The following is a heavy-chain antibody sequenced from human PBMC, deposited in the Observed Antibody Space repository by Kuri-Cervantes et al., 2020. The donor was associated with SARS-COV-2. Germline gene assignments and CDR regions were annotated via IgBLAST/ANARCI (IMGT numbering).Heavy chain of an antibody. D-gene: IGHD2-8*01. V-gene: IGHV3-30-3*01. CDR2: ISYDGSNK. CDR3: AGELINWFDP. CDR1: GFTFNTYN. Sequence: GESLKISCTASGFTFNTYNMKWVRQAPGKGLEWVAVISYDGSNKYYADSVKGRFTISRDNSKNTLYLQMNSLRAEDTAVYYCAGELINWFDPWGQGTLVTVSS. J-gene: IGHJ5*02.